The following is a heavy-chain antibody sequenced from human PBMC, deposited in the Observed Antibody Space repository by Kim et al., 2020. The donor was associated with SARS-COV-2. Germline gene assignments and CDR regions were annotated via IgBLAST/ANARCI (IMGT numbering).Heavy chain of an antibody. CDR1: GGTFSSYA. CDR3: ALGVVAAHIDY. V-gene: IGHV1-69*04. Sequence: SVKVSCKATGGTFSSYAISWVRQAPGQGLEWMGRIIPILGIANYAQKFQGRVTITADKSTSTAYMELSSLRSEDTAVYYCALGVVAAHIDYWGQGTLVTVSS. D-gene: IGHD2-15*01. CDR2: IIPILGIA. J-gene: IGHJ4*02.